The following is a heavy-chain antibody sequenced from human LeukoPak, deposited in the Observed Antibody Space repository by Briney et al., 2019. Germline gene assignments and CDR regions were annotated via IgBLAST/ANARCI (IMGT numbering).Heavy chain of an antibody. CDR2: ISYDGSNK. CDR3: AKEVHWAYYFDY. D-gene: IGHD7-27*01. CDR1: GFTFSSYA. Sequence: GGSLRLSCAASGFTFSSYAMHWVRQAPGKGLEWVAVISYDGSNKYYADSVKGRFTISRDNSKNTLYLQMNSLRAEDTAVYYCAKEVHWAYYFDYWGQGTLVTVSS. V-gene: IGHV3-30*01. J-gene: IGHJ4*02.